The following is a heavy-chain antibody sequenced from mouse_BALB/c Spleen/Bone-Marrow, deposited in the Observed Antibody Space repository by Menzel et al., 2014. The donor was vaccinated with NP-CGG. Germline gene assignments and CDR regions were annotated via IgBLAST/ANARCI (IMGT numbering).Heavy chain of an antibody. J-gene: IGHJ4*01. V-gene: IGHV1-34*02. CDR2: INPYNGGT. Sequence: VQLQQSGPELVKPGVSMKMSCKASGYSFTGYTMNWVKQTHGKNLERIGLINPYNGGTSYNQKFKGKATLTVDKSSSTAYMELLSLTSEDSAVYYCARSGLYYGNYLYAMDYWGQGTSVTVSS. D-gene: IGHD2-1*01. CDR1: GYSFTGYT. CDR3: ARSGLYYGNYLYAMDY.